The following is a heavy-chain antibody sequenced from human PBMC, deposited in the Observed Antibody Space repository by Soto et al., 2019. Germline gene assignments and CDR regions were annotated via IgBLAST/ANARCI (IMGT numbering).Heavy chain of an antibody. CDR1: GFTFSSYG. CDR3: AKDRRYSSSWADYYYYYGMDV. V-gene: IGHV3-30*18. J-gene: IGHJ6*02. CDR2: ISYDGSNK. D-gene: IGHD6-13*01. Sequence: QVQLVESGGGVVQPGRSLRLSCAASGFTFSSYGMRWVRQAPGKGLEWVAVISYDGSNKYYADSVKGRFTISRDNSKNTLYLQMNSLRAEDTAVYYCAKDRRYSSSWADYYYYYGMDVWGQGTTVTVSS.